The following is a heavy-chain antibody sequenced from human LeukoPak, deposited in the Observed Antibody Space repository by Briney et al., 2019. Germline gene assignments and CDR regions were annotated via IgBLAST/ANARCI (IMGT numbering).Heavy chain of an antibody. CDR2: IIAHNDNT. CDR3: ARARTGDSDY. Sequence: GASVNVSCKASGYTFNNYGISWARQAPGQGPEWMGWIIAHNDNTNYAQRFQGRVTMTRDTSTSTVYMELNNLRSEDTALYYCARARTGDSDYWGQGTLVTVSS. J-gene: IGHJ4*02. D-gene: IGHD7-27*01. V-gene: IGHV1-18*01. CDR1: GYTFNNYG.